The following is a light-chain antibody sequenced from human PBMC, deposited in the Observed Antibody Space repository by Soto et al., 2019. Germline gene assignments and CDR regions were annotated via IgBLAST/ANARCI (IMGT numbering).Light chain of an antibody. Sequence: DIQLTQSPSFLSASVGDRVTITCRASQGISSYLAWYQQKPGKAPELLIYAASTLQSGVPSRFSGSGSGTDFTLTISCLQSEDFATYYCQQYYSFPWAFGQGTTVDI. J-gene: IGKJ1*01. CDR3: QQYYSFPWA. CDR2: AAS. CDR1: QGISSY. V-gene: IGKV1-9*01.